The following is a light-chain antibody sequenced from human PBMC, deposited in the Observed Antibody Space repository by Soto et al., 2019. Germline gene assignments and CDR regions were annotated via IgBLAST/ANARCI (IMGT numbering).Light chain of an antibody. CDR1: SSNIGSNT. V-gene: IGLV1-44*01. CDR3: AAWDDSLNGFV. J-gene: IGLJ1*01. Sequence: QSVLTQPPSASGTPGQRVTISCSGGSSNIGSNTVIWYQQLPGTAPKLLIYSNTQRPSGVPDRFSGSKSGTSASQAISGLQSEDEADYYCAAWDDSLNGFVFGTGTKVTVL. CDR2: SNT.